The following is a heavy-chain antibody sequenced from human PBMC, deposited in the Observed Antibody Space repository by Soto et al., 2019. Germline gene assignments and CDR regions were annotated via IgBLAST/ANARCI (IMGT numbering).Heavy chain of an antibody. J-gene: IGHJ6*02. CDR1: GLTFSSYG. V-gene: IGHV3-30*18. Sequence: QVYLVESGGGVVQPGRSLRLSCAVSGLTFSSYGMHWVRQGPGKGLEWVAVISYDGRNKYYADSVKGRFTISRDNSKNTVYLQMNSLRAEDTAVYYCAKSSTAEYYYYGMDVWGQGTTVTVSS. D-gene: IGHD4-4*01. CDR2: ISYDGRNK. CDR3: AKSSTAEYYYYGMDV.